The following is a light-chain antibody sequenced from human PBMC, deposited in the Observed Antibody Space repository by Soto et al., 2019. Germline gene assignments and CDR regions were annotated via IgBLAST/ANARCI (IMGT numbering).Light chain of an antibody. J-gene: IGLJ3*02. CDR3: AAWDDSLNARGV. Sequence: QLVLTQSPSASGTPGQRVTISCSGSRSNIGNNAVSWYQQLPGTAPKLLIYNNNQRPSGVPDRFSGSKSGTSASLAISGLQSEDEADYYCAAWDDSLNARGVFGGGTQLTVL. CDR2: NNN. V-gene: IGLV1-44*01. CDR1: RSNIGNNA.